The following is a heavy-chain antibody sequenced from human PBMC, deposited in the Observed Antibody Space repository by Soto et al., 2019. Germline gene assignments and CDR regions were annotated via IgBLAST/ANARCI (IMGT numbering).Heavy chain of an antibody. CDR1: GDSISSGDYY. D-gene: IGHD2-8*01. CDR2: IFHSGST. CDR3: ARRTEFANGVCYNSDWFDP. V-gene: IGHV4-30-4*01. Sequence: QVQLQESGPGLVKPSQTLSLTCTVSGDSISSGDYYWSWIRQPPGKGLEWIGYIFHSGSTYYNPSLKSRVTQPVHTXXHXCXXRLSAVTAADTAVYYCARRTEFANGVCYNSDWFDPWGQGTLVTVSS. J-gene: IGHJ5*02.